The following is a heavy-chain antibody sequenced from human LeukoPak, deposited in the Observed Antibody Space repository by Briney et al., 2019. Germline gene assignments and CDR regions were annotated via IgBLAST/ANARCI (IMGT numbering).Heavy chain of an antibody. CDR3: AKAFVAGSDS. J-gene: IGHJ4*02. Sequence: QSGGSLRLSCAASGFTFSNYAMSWVRQAPGKGLEWVSAISGSASSTYHADSVKGRFTISRDNSKNTLYLQMNSLRAEDTAVYYCAKAFVAGSDSWGQGTLVTVSS. CDR2: ISGSASST. V-gene: IGHV3-23*01. D-gene: IGHD6-19*01. CDR1: GFTFSNYA.